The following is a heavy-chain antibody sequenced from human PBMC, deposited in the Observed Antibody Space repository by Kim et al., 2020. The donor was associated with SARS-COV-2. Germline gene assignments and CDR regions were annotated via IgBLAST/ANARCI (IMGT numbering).Heavy chain of an antibody. CDR3: AKAVVRGVIITLFDY. V-gene: IGHV3-23*01. Sequence: GGSLRLSCAASGFTFSSYAMSWVRQAPGKGLEWVSAISGSGGSTYYADSVKGRFTISRDNSKNTLYLQMNSLIAEDTAVYYCAKAVVRGVIITLFDYWGQGTLLTVS. J-gene: IGHJ4*02. D-gene: IGHD3-10*02. CDR1: GFTFSSYA. CDR2: ISGSGGST.